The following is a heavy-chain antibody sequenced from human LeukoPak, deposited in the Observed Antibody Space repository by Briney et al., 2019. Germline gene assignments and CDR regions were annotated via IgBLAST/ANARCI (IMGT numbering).Heavy chain of an antibody. V-gene: IGHV3-11*04. CDR1: GFTFSDYY. J-gene: IGHJ4*02. Sequence: GGSLRLSCVASGFTFSDYYMSWIRQAPGKGLEWISYISSSASSRYYADSVKGRFTISRDNSKNTVHLQMNSLRAEDTAMYYCVRDGAHWDLDYWGQGTLVTVSS. CDR2: ISSSASSR. CDR3: VRDGAHWDLDY. D-gene: IGHD7-27*01.